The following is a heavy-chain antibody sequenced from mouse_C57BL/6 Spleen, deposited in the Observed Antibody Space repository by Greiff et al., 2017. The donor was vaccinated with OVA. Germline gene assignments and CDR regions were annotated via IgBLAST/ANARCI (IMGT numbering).Heavy chain of an antibody. J-gene: IGHJ1*03. Sequence: EVQVVESGGGLVKPGGSLKLSCAASGFTFSSYAMSWVRQTPEKRLEWVATISAGGSYTYYPDNVKGRFTISRDNAKNNLYLQMSQLKSEDTAIYYCARDRIYYNGSSYRYFDVWGTGTTVTVSS. V-gene: IGHV5-4*01. CDR3: ARDRIYYNGSSYRYFDV. CDR2: ISAGGSYT. D-gene: IGHD1-1*01. CDR1: GFTFSSYA.